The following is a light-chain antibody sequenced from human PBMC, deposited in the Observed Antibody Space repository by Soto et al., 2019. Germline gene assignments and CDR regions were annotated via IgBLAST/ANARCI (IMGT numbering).Light chain of an antibody. V-gene: IGKV3-15*01. CDR3: QQNNNWPPLP. CDR1: QSVSGN. J-gene: IGKJ4*01. Sequence: EIVMTQSPATLSVSPGERATLSCRASQSVSGNLAWYQQKPGQTHRLLIDGASTRATGIPARFSDSGSWTAFHHTISRRAVENFEVYYCQQNNNWPPLPFGGGTKVEIK. CDR2: GAS.